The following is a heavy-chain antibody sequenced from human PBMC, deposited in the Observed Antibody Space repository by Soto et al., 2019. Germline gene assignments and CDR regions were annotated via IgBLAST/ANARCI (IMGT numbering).Heavy chain of an antibody. Sequence: ASVKVSCKASGYTFTSYGISWVRQAPGQGLEWMGWISAYNGNTNYAQKLQGRVTMTTDTSTSTAYMELRSLRSDDTAVYYCARDKTPKIGVVIIPIYYYYYGMDVWGQGTTVTVSS. V-gene: IGHV1-18*01. CDR2: ISAYNGNT. CDR1: GYTFTSYG. J-gene: IGHJ6*02. CDR3: ARDKTPKIGVVIIPIYYYYYGMDV. D-gene: IGHD3-3*01.